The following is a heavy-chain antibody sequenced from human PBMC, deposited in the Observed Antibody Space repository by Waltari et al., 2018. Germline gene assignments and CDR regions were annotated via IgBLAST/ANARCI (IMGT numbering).Heavy chain of an antibody. D-gene: IGHD6-19*01. Sequence: QVQLQESGPGLVKPSETLSLTCTVSGGSISSYYWSWSRQPPGKGLEWIGYIYYSGSTNYNPSLKSRVTISVDTSKNQFSLKLSSVTAADTAVYYCALSVAGGHYYYGMDVWGQGTTVTVSS. V-gene: IGHV4-59*01. CDR2: IYYSGST. CDR1: GGSISSYY. CDR3: ALSVAGGHYYYGMDV. J-gene: IGHJ6*02.